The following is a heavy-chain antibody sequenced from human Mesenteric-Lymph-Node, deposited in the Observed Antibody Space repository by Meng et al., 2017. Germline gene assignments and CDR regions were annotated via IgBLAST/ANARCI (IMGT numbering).Heavy chain of an antibody. D-gene: IGHD3-10*01. CDR2: IIPIFGTA. V-gene: IGHV1-69*13. Sequence: QVLLLQSGPEVKKPGASVKVTGKASGGTSSSYAISWVRQAPGQGLEWMGGIIPIFGTANYAQKFQGRVTITADESTSTAYMELSSLRSEDTAVYYCARAPLGYFDYWGQGTLVTVSS. CDR3: ARAPLGYFDY. CDR1: GGTSSSYA. J-gene: IGHJ4*02.